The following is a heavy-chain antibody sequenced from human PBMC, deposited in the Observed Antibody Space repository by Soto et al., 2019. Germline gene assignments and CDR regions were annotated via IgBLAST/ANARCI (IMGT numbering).Heavy chain of an antibody. V-gene: IGHV4-59*11. J-gene: IGHJ4*02. Sequence: QVQLQESGPGLVKPSETLSLTCTVSGGSISNHYWSWIRQPPGKGLEWIGYIYYNGNTNYNPPLKSRVTMSVDTSKNQISLKLGSVTAADTAVYYCTRATWYSEYWGQGTLVTVSS. CDR1: GGSISNHY. D-gene: IGHD2-21*02. CDR2: IYYNGNT. CDR3: TRATWYSEY.